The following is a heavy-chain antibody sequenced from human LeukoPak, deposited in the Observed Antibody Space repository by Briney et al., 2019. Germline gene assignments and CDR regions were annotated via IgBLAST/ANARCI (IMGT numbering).Heavy chain of an antibody. J-gene: IGHJ4*02. V-gene: IGHV3-30*04. CDR3: AKGGKWDVTPFDY. CDR2: ISYDGSNK. D-gene: IGHD1-26*01. Sequence: GXSLRLSCAASGFSFRSYAMHWVRQAPGKGLEWVAVISYDGSNKYYADSVKGRFTISRDNSKNTLYLQVNSLRAEDTAVYYCAKGGKWDVTPFDYWGQGTLVTVSS. CDR1: GFSFRSYA.